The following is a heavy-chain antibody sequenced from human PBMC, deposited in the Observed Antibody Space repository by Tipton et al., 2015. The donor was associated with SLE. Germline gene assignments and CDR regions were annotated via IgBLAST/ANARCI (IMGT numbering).Heavy chain of an antibody. Sequence: TLSLTCAVYGESFNGYFWTWIRQPPGKGLEWIAEIIHSGVTNYNPSLRSRVTISVDMSKNQVSLRLNPVTAADTAVYYCARVAPSEVFDYWGQGTLVTVSS. J-gene: IGHJ4*02. D-gene: IGHD5-12*01. CDR1: GESFNGYF. V-gene: IGHV4-34*12. CDR2: IIHSGVT. CDR3: ARVAPSEVFDY.